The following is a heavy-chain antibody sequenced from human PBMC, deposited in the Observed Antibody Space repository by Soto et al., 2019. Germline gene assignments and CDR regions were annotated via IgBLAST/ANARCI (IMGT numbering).Heavy chain of an antibody. CDR3: ASSPKRYCSSTSCRELGNYYGMDV. V-gene: IGHV5-10-1*01. CDR2: IDPRDSYT. Sequence: PGESLKISCKGSGYSFTSYWIRRVRHMPGKGLEWMARIDPRDSYTNYSPSFQGHVTISADKSISNAYLHWSSLKASDTAMYYCASSPKRYCSSTSCRELGNYYGMDVWGQGTMVTSP. J-gene: IGHJ6*02. D-gene: IGHD2-2*01. CDR1: GYSFTSYW.